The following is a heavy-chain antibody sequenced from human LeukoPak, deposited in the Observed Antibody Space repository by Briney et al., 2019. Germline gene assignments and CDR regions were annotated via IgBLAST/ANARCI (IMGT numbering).Heavy chain of an antibody. CDR1: GFSFSSYW. D-gene: IGHD2-8*01. CDR2: ISSSSSFI. V-gene: IGHV3-21*01. Sequence: PGGSLRLSCAASGFSFSSYWMSWVRQAPGKGLEWVSSISSSSSFIYYADSVRGRFTISRDNAKNSLYLQMNSLRAEDTAVYYCARSSFNDHFHYWGQGTLVTVSS. J-gene: IGHJ4*02. CDR3: ARSSFNDHFHY.